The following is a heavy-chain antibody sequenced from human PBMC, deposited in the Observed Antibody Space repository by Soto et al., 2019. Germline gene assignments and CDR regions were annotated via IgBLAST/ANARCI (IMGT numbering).Heavy chain of an antibody. D-gene: IGHD3-10*01. Sequence: GGSLRLSCAASGFTFSSYAMSWVRQAPGKGLEWVSAISGSGGSTYYADSVKGRFTISRDNSKNTLYLQMNSLRAEDTAVYYCAKDDSYGSGSLVSDYYYGMDVWGQGTTVTVSS. CDR1: GFTFSSYA. J-gene: IGHJ6*02. CDR2: ISGSGGST. CDR3: AKDDSYGSGSLVSDYYYGMDV. V-gene: IGHV3-23*01.